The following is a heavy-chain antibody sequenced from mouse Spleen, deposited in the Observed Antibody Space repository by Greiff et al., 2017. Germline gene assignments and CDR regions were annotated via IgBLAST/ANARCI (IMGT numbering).Heavy chain of an antibody. CDR2: ISSGGGNT. Sequence: EVKLVESGGGLVKLGGSLKLSCAASGFTFSSYAMSWVRQTPEKRLEWVATISSGGGNTYYPDSVKGRFTISRDNAKNTLYLQMSSLKSEDTAMYYCARQGYDGYFYAMDYWGQGTSVTVSS. J-gene: IGHJ4*01. D-gene: IGHD2-3*01. CDR3: ARQGYDGYFYAMDY. CDR1: GFTFSSYA. V-gene: IGHV5-9*04.